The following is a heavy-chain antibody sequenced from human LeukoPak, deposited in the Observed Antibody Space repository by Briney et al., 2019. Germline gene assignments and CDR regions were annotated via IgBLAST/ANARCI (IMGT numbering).Heavy chain of an antibody. Sequence: SETLSLTCTVSGGSISSSSYYWGWIRQPPGKGLEWIGSIYHSGSTYYNPSLKSRVTISVDTSKNQFSLELSSVTAADTAVYYCARVGVVGATKVRYFDYWGQGTLVTVSS. CDR1: GGSISSSSYY. CDR2: IYHSGST. D-gene: IGHD1-26*01. V-gene: IGHV4-39*07. J-gene: IGHJ4*02. CDR3: ARVGVVGATKVRYFDY.